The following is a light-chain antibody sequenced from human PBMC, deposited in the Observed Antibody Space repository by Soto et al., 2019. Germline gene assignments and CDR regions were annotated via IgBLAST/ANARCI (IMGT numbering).Light chain of an antibody. CDR2: EVT. Sequence: QSALTQPPSASGSPGQSVTISCTGTSSDVGGYDYVSWYQQRPGKAPHFIIYEVTDRPSGVSTRFSGSKSGNTASLTISGLQAEDEAEYYCSSYTYINTRDCVFGTGTKLTVL. CDR3: SSYTYINTRDCV. CDR1: SSDVGGYDY. J-gene: IGLJ1*01. V-gene: IGLV2-14*01.